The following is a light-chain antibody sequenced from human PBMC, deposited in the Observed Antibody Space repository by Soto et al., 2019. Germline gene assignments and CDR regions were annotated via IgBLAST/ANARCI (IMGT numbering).Light chain of an antibody. CDR2: DAS. Sequence: EIVLTQPPGTLPLSPGERAALPCTDSESVSRNLAWDQQKPGQAHRLILYDASTSATGIPDRFSGRVSGTELTPTIRRLQSGAFGVSYGQQYTSWPPITFCPGTRLEIK. V-gene: IGKV3-15*01. J-gene: IGKJ5*01. CDR1: ESVSRN. CDR3: QQYTSWPPIT.